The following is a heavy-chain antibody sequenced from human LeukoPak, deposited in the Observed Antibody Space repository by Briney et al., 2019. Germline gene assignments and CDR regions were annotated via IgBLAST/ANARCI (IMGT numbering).Heavy chain of an antibody. CDR2: INPSGGST. CDR3: ARFALWDYSGSYFDY. CDR1: GYTFTSYY. V-gene: IGHV1-46*01. Sequence: ASVKVSCKASGYTFTSYYMHWVRQAPGQGLEWMGIINPSGGSTSYAQKFQGRVTMTRDMSTSTVYMELSSLRSEDTAVYYCARFALWDYSGSYFDYWGQGTLVTVSS. J-gene: IGHJ4*02. D-gene: IGHD1-26*01.